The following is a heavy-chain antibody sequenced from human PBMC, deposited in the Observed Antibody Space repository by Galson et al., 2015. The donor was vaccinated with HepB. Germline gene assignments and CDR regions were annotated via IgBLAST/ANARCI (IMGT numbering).Heavy chain of an antibody. CDR3: AKGVCSGGSCYYSEEYFQH. V-gene: IGHV3-30*02. Sequence: SLRLSCAASGFTFSSYAMHWVRQAPGEGLEWVAFIRYDGSNKYYADSVKGRFTISRDNSKNTLYLQMNSLRAEDTAVYYCAKGVCSGGSCYYSEEYFQHWGQGTLVTVSS. J-gene: IGHJ1*01. D-gene: IGHD2-15*01. CDR1: GFTFSSYA. CDR2: IRYDGSNK.